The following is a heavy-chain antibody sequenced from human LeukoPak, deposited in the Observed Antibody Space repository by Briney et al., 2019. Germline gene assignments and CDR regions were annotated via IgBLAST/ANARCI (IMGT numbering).Heavy chain of an antibody. J-gene: IGHJ4*02. D-gene: IGHD3-3*01. Sequence: GGSLRLSCAASGFTFSSYGMHWVRQAPGKGLEWVAFIRYDGSNKYYADSVKGRFTISRDNSKNTLYLQMNSLRAEDTAVYYCAKEGYDFWSGYPPDYWGQGTLVTVSS. CDR1: GFTFSSYG. CDR2: IRYDGSNK. CDR3: AKEGYDFWSGYPPDY. V-gene: IGHV3-30*02.